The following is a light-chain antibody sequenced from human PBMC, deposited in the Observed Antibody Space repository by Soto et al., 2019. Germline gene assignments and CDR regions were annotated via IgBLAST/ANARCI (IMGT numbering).Light chain of an antibody. CDR1: QGISSY. J-gene: IGKJ1*01. V-gene: IGKV1-9*01. CDR3: QQFSNYPRT. Sequence: DIQLTQSPSFLSASLGDRVTITCRASQGISSYLAWYQQKPGKAPKLLIYAASTLQSGVPSRFSGSGSGTEFTLTISSLQPEDFATYYCQQFSNYPRTFGQGTKVEIK. CDR2: AAS.